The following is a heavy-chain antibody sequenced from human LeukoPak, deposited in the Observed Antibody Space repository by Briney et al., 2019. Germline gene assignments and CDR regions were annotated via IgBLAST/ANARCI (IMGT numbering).Heavy chain of an antibody. CDR1: GFTFSDYY. CDR2: ISSSGSTI. V-gene: IGHV3-11*01. J-gene: IGHJ5*02. Sequence: GGSLRLSCAASGFTFSDYYMSWIRQAPGKGLEWVSYISSSGSTIYYADSVKGRFTISRDNAKNSLYLQMNSLRAEDTAVYYCARSGSHRPLVVVAATNNWFDPWGQGTLVTVSS. D-gene: IGHD2-15*01. CDR3: ARSGSHRPLVVVAATNNWFDP.